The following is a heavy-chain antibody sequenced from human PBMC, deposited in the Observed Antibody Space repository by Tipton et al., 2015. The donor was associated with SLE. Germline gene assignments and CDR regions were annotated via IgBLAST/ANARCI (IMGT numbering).Heavy chain of an antibody. CDR2: IFYSGST. J-gene: IGHJ6*02. V-gene: IGHV4-61*01. Sequence: TLSLTCTMSGGSIRSGSCYWSWIRQPPGKGLEWIGYIFYSGSTYYNPSLKSRVTISIDASENQFSLNLNSVTAADSAVYYCAREKSPYSTSSHFYAMDVWGQGTTVTVSS. CDR3: AREKSPYSTSSHFYAMDV. D-gene: IGHD6-6*01. CDR1: GGSIRSGSCY.